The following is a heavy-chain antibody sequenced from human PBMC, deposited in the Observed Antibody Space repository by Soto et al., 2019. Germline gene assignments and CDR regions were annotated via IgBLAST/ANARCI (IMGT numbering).Heavy chain of an antibody. CDR3: ARATRYDVVVPAAKNYYYYGMDV. Sequence: SVKVSCKASGGTFSSYAISWVRQAPGQGLEWMGGIIPIFGTANYAQKFQGRVTITADESTSTAYMELSSLRSEDTAVYYCARATRYDVVVPAAKNYYYYGMDVWGQGTTVTVS. D-gene: IGHD2-2*01. CDR2: IIPIFGTA. CDR1: GGTFSSYA. J-gene: IGHJ6*02. V-gene: IGHV1-69*13.